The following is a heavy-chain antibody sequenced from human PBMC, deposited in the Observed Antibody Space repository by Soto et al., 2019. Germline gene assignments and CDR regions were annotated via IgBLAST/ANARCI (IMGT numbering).Heavy chain of an antibody. Sequence: VASVKVSCKSSGGTFSTFPINWVRQAPGRGLEWMGAILPVFGTANYAQKFQGRVTITADESTSTAYMELSSLRSEDTAVYYCARESRYCSGGSCYFLPGIDYWGQGTLVTVSS. D-gene: IGHD2-15*01. CDR2: ILPVFGTA. V-gene: IGHV1-69*13. CDR1: GGTFSTFP. J-gene: IGHJ4*02. CDR3: ARESRYCSGGSCYFLPGIDY.